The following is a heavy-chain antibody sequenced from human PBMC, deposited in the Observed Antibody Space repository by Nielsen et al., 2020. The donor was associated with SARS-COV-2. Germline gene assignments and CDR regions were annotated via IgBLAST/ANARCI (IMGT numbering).Heavy chain of an antibody. CDR3: ARRKILGWDDNWFDP. J-gene: IGHJ5*02. CDR2: IYPGDSDT. V-gene: IGHV5-51*01. D-gene: IGHD6-19*01. CDR1: GYSFTSYW. Sequence: GESLKISCKGSGYSFTSYWIGWVRQMPGKGLEWMGIIYPGDSDTRYSPSFQGQVTISADKSISTAYLQWSSLKASDTAMYYCARRKILGWDDNWFDPWGQGTLVTVSS.